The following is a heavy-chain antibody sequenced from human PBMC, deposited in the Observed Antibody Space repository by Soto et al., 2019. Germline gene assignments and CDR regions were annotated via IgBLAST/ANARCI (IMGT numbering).Heavy chain of an antibody. Sequence: SETLSLTCTVSGGSIRSYYWSWIRQPAGKGLEWIGRIYTSGSTNYNPSLKSRVTMSVDTSKNQFSLKLSSVTAADTAVYYCARDSDYYYDSSGYYYGWFDPWGQGTLVTVSS. CDR2: IYTSGST. CDR3: ARDSDYYYDSSGYYYGWFDP. D-gene: IGHD3-22*01. CDR1: GGSIRSYY. V-gene: IGHV4-4*07. J-gene: IGHJ5*02.